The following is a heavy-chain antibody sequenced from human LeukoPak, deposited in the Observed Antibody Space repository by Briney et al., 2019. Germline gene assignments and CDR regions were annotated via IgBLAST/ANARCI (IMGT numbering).Heavy chain of an antibody. Sequence: GGSLRLSCAASGFTFRTYDLTWVRQAPGKGLEWVSAIGGDGGTTYADSVKGRFTISRDNSKNTLYLQTNSLRAEDTAIYFCAKTIPYWYFDLWGRGTLVTVSS. J-gene: IGHJ2*01. CDR2: IGGDGGTT. CDR3: AKTIPYWYFDL. V-gene: IGHV3-23*01. CDR1: GFTFRTYD. D-gene: IGHD5-24*01.